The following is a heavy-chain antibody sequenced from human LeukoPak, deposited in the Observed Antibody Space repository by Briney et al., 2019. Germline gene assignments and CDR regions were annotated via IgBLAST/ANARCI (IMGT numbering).Heavy chain of an antibody. CDR2: IYYGGIT. CDR1: GDSIGSNY. D-gene: IGHD1-14*01. Sequence: PSETLSLTRTVSGDSIGSNYWSWIRQPPGKGLEWIGYIYYGGITNYNPSLKSRVTISLDTSKNQFSLRLTSVTAADTAIYYCARPSPEYYYGMDVWGQGTTVTVSS. J-gene: IGHJ6*02. CDR3: ARPSPEYYYGMDV. V-gene: IGHV4-59*01.